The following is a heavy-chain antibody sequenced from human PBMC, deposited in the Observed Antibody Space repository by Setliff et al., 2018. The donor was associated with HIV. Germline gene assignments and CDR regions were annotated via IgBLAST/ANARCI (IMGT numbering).Heavy chain of an antibody. CDR3: ARVDTMLLFFDL. J-gene: IGHJ4*02. D-gene: IGHD3-10*02. V-gene: IGHV4-61*02. CDR2: IYSSGNT. Sequence: SETLSLTCTVSGVSINSGNYYWGWIRQPAGKRLEWIGRIYSSGNTNYNPSLKSRVTISADTSKNQFSLRLKSVTAAETAVYHCARVDTMLLFFDLWGQGTLVTVSS. CDR1: GVSINSGNYY.